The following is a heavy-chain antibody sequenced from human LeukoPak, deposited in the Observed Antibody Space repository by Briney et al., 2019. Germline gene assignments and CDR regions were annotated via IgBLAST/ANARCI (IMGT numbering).Heavy chain of an antibody. Sequence: GGSLRLSCAASGFNFNTYTMNWVRQAPGKGLEWVSSISSDSSYIYYADAVHGRFTVSRDNAKYSLYLQMNSLRAEDTAVYYCARGEAASDAFDIWGQGTMVTVSS. CDR1: GFNFNTYT. J-gene: IGHJ3*02. CDR3: ARGEAASDAFDI. V-gene: IGHV3-21*01. D-gene: IGHD6-25*01. CDR2: ISSDSSYI.